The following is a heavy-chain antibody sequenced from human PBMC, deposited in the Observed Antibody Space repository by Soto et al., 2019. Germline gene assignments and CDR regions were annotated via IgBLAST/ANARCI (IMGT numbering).Heavy chain of an antibody. Sequence: QVQLLQSGAEVKKPGASVKVSCKASGYTFTSYGINWVRQAPGQGLEWMGWISGYNGKTDYAQKFQGRVTMTTDTPPRDTYRELRGLRSDATGVYYCWRKGGATLGWSHRASDIWGQGPMVTVS. D-gene: IGHD2-21*01. CDR3: WRKGGATLGWSHRASDI. V-gene: IGHV1-18*01. CDR2: ISGYNGKT. CDR1: GYTFTSYG. J-gene: IGHJ3*02.